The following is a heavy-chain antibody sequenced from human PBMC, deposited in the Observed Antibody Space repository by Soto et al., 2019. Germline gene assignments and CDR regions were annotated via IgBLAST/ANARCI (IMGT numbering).Heavy chain of an antibody. V-gene: IGHV1-18*01. CDR1: GYTFTSYG. CDR2: ISAYNGNT. D-gene: IGHD2-15*01. CDR3: AGRYCSGGSCYSDGSFDY. Sequence: QVQLVQSGAEVKKPGASVKVSCKASGYTFTSYGISWVRQAPGQGLAWMGWISAYNGNTNYAQKLQGRVTMTTDTSTRTAYMELRSLRSDDTAVYYCAGRYCSGGSCYSDGSFDYWGQGTLVTVSS. J-gene: IGHJ4*02.